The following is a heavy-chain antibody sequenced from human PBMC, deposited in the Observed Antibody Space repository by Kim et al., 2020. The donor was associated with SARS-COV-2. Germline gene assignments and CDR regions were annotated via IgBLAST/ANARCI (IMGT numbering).Heavy chain of an antibody. Sequence: GESLKISCKGSGYSYTTYWIGWVRQMPGKGLEWMGIIYPDDSETKYSPSFQGQVTISAEKSITTPYFHWGTLKARDPAWYYCTRTGEGDTGDSWAQG. CDR3: TRTGEGDTGDS. D-gene: IGHD3-16*01. V-gene: IGHV5-51*01. CDR1: GYSYTTYW. J-gene: IGHJ4*02. CDR2: IYPDDSET.